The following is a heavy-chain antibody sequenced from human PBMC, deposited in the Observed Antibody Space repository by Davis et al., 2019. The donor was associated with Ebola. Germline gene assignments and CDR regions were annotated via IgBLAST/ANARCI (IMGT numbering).Heavy chain of an antibody. V-gene: IGHV3-33*08. CDR2: IWYDGSNK. J-gene: IGHJ4*02. D-gene: IGHD3-3*01. Sequence: GESLKISCAASGFTFSSYGMHWVRQAPGKGLEWVAVIWYDGSNKYYADSVKGRFTISRDNSKNTLYLQMNSLRAKDTAVYYCARGSGAFDYWGQGTLVTVSS. CDR3: ARGSGAFDY. CDR1: GFTFSSYG.